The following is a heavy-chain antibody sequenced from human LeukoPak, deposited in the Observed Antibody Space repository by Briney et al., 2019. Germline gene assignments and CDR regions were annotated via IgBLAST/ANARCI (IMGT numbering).Heavy chain of an antibody. CDR3: ARTGGRYFDWLLPALENWFDP. D-gene: IGHD3-9*01. Sequence: ASVKVSCKASGYTFTSYDINWVRQATGQGLEWMGWMNPNSGNTGYAQKFQGRVTMTRNTSISTAYMELSSLRSEDTAVYYCARTGGRYFDWLLPALENWFDPWGQGTLVTVSS. J-gene: IGHJ5*02. V-gene: IGHV1-8*01. CDR2: MNPNSGNT. CDR1: GYTFTSYD.